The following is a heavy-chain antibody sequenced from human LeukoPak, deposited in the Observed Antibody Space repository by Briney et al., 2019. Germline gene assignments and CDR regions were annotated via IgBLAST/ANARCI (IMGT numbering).Heavy chain of an antibody. J-gene: IGHJ3*02. CDR1: GFTYSSYS. Sequence: GGSLRLSCAASGFTYSSYSMNWVRQAPTKGLEWVSYISSSSSIIFYADSVKGRFTIPRDNAKNSLYLQMNSLRAENTAVYYCARDKWATGTDDAFDIWGQGTMVTVSS. CDR2: ISSSSSII. CDR3: ARDKWATGTDDAFDI. V-gene: IGHV3-48*01. D-gene: IGHD1-1*01.